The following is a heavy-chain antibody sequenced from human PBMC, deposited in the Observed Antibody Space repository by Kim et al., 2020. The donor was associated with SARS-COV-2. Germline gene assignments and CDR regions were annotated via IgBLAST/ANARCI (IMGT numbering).Heavy chain of an antibody. CDR1: GFTFSSYW. Sequence: GGSLRLSCAASGFTFSSYWMSWVRQAPGKGLEWVANIKQDGSEKYYVDSVKGRFTISRDNAKNSLYLQMNSLRAEDTAVYYCARGGEQQLVQIEFDYWGQGTLVTVSS. CDR2: IKQDGSEK. J-gene: IGHJ4*02. CDR3: ARGGEQQLVQIEFDY. D-gene: IGHD6-13*01. V-gene: IGHV3-7*01.